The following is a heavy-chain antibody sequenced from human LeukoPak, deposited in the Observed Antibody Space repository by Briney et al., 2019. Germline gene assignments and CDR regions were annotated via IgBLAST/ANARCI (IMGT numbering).Heavy chain of an antibody. J-gene: IGHJ4*02. CDR1: GFTFSNAW. D-gene: IGHD4/OR15-4a*01. CDR2: IKSKTDGGPT. Sequence: GGSLRLSCAASGFTFSNAWMSWVRQAPGKGLEWVGHIKSKTDGGPTDYAAPVKGRFTISRDDSKTTLYLQMNSLKTEDTAVYYCTTSPLYGGFDYWGQGTLVTVSS. V-gene: IGHV3-15*01. CDR3: TTSPLYGGFDY.